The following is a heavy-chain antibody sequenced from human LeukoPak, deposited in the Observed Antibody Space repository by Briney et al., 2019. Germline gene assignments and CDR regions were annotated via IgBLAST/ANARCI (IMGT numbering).Heavy chain of an antibody. CDR1: GGSFSGYY. Sequence: SETLSLTCAVYGGSFSGYYWSWIRQPPGKGLEWIGEINHSGSTNYNPSLKSRVIISVDTSKNQCSLKLSSVTAADTAVYYWARATRYCSSTSCPTRGMDVWGQGTTVTVSS. V-gene: IGHV4-34*01. CDR3: ARATRYCSSTSCPTRGMDV. D-gene: IGHD2-2*01. CDR2: INHSGST. J-gene: IGHJ6*02.